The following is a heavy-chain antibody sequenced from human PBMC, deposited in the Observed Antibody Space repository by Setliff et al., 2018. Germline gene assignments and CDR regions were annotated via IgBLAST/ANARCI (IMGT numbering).Heavy chain of an antibody. V-gene: IGHV3-23*01. CDR1: GFTFSNYA. J-gene: IGHJ3*02. CDR3: ARDNYYDSTQDAFDI. Sequence: GGSLRLSCVASGFTFSNYAMAWVRQAPGKGLEWVSAISGSGDSTYYADSVKGRFTISRDNSKNTLYLQLNSLRAEDTAVYYCARDNYYDSTQDAFDIWGQGTMVTVSS. CDR2: ISGSGDST. D-gene: IGHD3-22*01.